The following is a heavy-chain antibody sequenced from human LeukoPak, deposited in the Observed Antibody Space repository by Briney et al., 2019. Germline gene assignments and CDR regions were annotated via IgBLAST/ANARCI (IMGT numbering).Heavy chain of an antibody. CDR2: IKQDGSEK. Sequence: PGGSLRLSCAASGFTFSSYWMSWVRQAPGKGLEWVANIKQDGSEKYYVDSVKGRFTISRDNAKNSLYLQMNSLRAEDTAVYYCAREPGQGYYYDSSGYDWFDPWGQGTLVTVSS. CDR3: AREPGQGYYYDSSGYDWFDP. J-gene: IGHJ5*02. CDR1: GFTFSSYW. V-gene: IGHV3-7*01. D-gene: IGHD3-22*01.